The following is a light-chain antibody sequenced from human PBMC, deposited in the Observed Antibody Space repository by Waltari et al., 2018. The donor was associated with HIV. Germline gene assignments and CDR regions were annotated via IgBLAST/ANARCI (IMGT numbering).Light chain of an antibody. Sequence: NFILTQPHSVSGYPWKTVTLSCHRTRCTLTRAAAPSLQHTPGRAPTTVLYDDNHRPSGVPDRFSGTIDRSSNSASLMISGLQTEDEADYYCQSFDSNNHGVFGGGTKLTVL. CDR3: QSFDSNNHGV. CDR2: DDN. J-gene: IGLJ3*02. V-gene: IGLV6-57*03. CDR1: RCTLTRAA.